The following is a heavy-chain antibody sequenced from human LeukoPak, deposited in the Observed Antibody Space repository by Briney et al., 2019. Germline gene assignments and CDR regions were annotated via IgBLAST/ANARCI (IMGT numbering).Heavy chain of an antibody. CDR1: GFTFSSYS. V-gene: IGHV3-21*01. J-gene: IGHJ5*02. D-gene: IGHD6-19*01. CDR2: ISSSSSYI. Sequence: GGSLRLSCAASGFTFSSYSMNWVRQAPGKGLKWVSSISSSSSYIYYADSVKGRFTISRDNAKNSLYLQMNSLRAEDTAVYYCARANSSGFDPWGQGTLVTVSS. CDR3: ARANSSGFDP.